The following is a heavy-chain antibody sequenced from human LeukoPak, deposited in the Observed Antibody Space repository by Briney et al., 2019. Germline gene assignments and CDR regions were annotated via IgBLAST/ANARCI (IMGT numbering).Heavy chain of an antibody. CDR2: INRSGST. J-gene: IGHJ6*03. CDR1: GGSFTYYY. V-gene: IGHV4-34*01. Sequence: SETLSLTCAVYGGSFTYYYWGWIRQSPGKGLEWIGEINRSGSTHYNPSLESRVTILVDTSKNQFSLKLTSVTAADTAVYYCARVRYESLDYYYYMDVWGKGTTISVSS. CDR3: ARVRYESLDYYYYMDV. D-gene: IGHD1-14*01.